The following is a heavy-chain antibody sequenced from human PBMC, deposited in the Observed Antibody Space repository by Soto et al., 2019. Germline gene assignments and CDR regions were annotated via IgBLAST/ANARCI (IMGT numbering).Heavy chain of an antibody. CDR3: ARGYCSGGSCYSKDWFDP. J-gene: IGHJ5*02. D-gene: IGHD2-15*01. V-gene: IGHV1-2*04. CDR1: GYTFTGYY. Sequence: QVQLVQSGAEVKKPGASVKVSCKASGYTFTGYYMHWVRQAPGQGLEWMGWINPNSGGTNYAQKFQGWVTMTRDTSISTAYMELSRLRSDDTAVYYCARGYCSGGSCYSKDWFDPWGRGTLVTVSS. CDR2: INPNSGGT.